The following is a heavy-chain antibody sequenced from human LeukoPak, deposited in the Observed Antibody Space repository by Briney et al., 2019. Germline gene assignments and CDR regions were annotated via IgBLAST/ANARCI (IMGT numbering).Heavy chain of an antibody. D-gene: IGHD2-2*02. CDR2: ISGSGGST. Sequence: QTGGSLRLSCAASGFTFSSYAMSWVRQAPGKGLEWVSAISGSGGSTYYADSVKGRFTISRDNSKNTLYLQMNSLRAEDTAVYYCAKDPIVVVPAAILDDAFDIWGQRTMVTVSS. V-gene: IGHV3-23*01. J-gene: IGHJ3*02. CDR1: GFTFSSYA. CDR3: AKDPIVVVPAAILDDAFDI.